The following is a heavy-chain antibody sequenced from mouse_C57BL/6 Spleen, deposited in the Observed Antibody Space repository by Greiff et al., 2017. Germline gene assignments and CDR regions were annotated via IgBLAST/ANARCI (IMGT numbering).Heavy chain of an antibody. Sequence: EVQLQQSGPVLVKPGASVKMSCKASGYTFTDYYMNWVKQSHGKSLEWIGVINPYNGGTSYNQKFKGKATLTVDKSSSTAYMELNSLTSEDSAVYYCARRDYERGYYAMDYWGQGTSVTVSS. CDR1: GYTFTDYY. V-gene: IGHV1-19*01. J-gene: IGHJ4*01. CDR2: INPYNGGT. D-gene: IGHD2-4*01. CDR3: ARRDYERGYYAMDY.